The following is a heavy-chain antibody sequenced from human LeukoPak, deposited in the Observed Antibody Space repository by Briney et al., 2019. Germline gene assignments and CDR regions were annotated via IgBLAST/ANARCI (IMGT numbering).Heavy chain of an antibody. CDR1: GGSISSYY. CDR3: ARAERSGWPYYYYYYMDV. J-gene: IGHJ6*03. Sequence: SETLSLTCTVSGGSISSYYWSWIRQPPGKGLEWIWYIYYSGSTNYNPSLKSRVTISVDTSKNQFSLKLSSVTAADTAVYYCARAERSGWPYYYYYYMDVWGKGTTVTISS. D-gene: IGHD6-19*01. V-gene: IGHV4-59*01. CDR2: IYYSGST.